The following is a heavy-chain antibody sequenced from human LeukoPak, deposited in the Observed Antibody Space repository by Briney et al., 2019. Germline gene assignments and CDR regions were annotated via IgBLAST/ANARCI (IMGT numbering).Heavy chain of an antibody. J-gene: IGHJ6*02. V-gene: IGHV4-59*08. CDR3: ARSTRGTNGMDV. Sequence: SETLSLTCTVSGGSISSYYWSWIRQPAGKGLEWIGYIYYSGSTNYNPSLQSRVTISVATSKNQFSLKLRSVTAADTAVYYCARSTRGTNGMDVSGQGTTVTASS. D-gene: IGHD1-26*01. CDR1: GGSISSYY. CDR2: IYYSGST.